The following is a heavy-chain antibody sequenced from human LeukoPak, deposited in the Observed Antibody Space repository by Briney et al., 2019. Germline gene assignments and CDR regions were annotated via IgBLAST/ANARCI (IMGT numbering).Heavy chain of an antibody. CDR1: GGSFSSYY. V-gene: IGHV4-59*08. Sequence: PSETLSLTCTVSGGSFSSYYWSWIRQSPGKGLEWIGYISYSGSTNYNPSLKSRATISVDTSKNQFSLKLSSVTATDTAVYYCARRAFSSGYYYFDYWGQGTLVTVSS. CDR3: ARRAFSSGYYYFDY. D-gene: IGHD3-22*01. J-gene: IGHJ4*02. CDR2: ISYSGST.